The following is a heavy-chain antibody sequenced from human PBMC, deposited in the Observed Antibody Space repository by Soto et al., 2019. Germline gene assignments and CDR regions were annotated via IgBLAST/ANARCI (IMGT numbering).Heavy chain of an antibody. V-gene: IGHV3-30-3*01. CDR1: GFTFSSYA. D-gene: IGHD6-19*01. Sequence: PGGSLRLSCAASGFTFSSYAMHWVRQAPGKGLEWVAVISYDGSNKYYADSVKGRFTISRDNSKNTLYLQMNSLRAEDTAVYYCARVTIAVAGGAYFDYWGQGTLVTVSS. CDR3: ARVTIAVAGGAYFDY. J-gene: IGHJ4*02. CDR2: ISYDGSNK.